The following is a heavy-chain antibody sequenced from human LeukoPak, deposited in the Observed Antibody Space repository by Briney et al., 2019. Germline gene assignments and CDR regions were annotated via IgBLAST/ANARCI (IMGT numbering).Heavy chain of an antibody. CDR3: TRSMPPVDY. V-gene: IGHV3-73*01. Sequence: GGSLRLSCAASGFTFSGSAMHWVRQASGKGLEWVGHSRSKAYNYATAYAASVTGRFTISRDDSKNTAYPQMNSLKTEDTAVYYCTRSMPPVDYWGQGTLVTVSS. D-gene: IGHD2-2*01. J-gene: IGHJ4*02. CDR2: SRSKAYNYAT. CDR1: GFTFSGSA.